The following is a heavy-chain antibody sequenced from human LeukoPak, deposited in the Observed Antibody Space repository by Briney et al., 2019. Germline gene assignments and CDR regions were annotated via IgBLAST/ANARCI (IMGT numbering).Heavy chain of an antibody. CDR2: IIPIFGTA. CDR1: GGTFSSYA. Sequence: ASVKVSCKASGGTFSSYAISWVRQAPGQGLEWMGGIIPIFGTANYAQKFQGRVTITTDESTSTAYMELSSPRSEDTAVYYCARGYYDSSGYYYMAVGPFDPWGQGTLVTVSS. V-gene: IGHV1-69*05. CDR3: ARGYYDSSGYYYMAVGPFDP. D-gene: IGHD3-22*01. J-gene: IGHJ5*02.